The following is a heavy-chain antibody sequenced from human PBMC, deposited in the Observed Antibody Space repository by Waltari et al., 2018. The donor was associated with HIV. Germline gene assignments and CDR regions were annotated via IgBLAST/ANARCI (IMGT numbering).Heavy chain of an antibody. CDR2: IYYSGST. CDR3: ARVPKAGTAMVHNGYYYYGMDV. V-gene: IGHV4-39*01. J-gene: IGHJ6*02. CDR1: GGSISSSSYY. D-gene: IGHD5-18*01. Sequence: QLQLQESGPGLVKPSETLSLTCTVSGGSISSSSYYWGWIRQPPGKGLEWIGSIYYSGSTDYNPALKSRVTISVDTSKNQFSLKLSSVTAADTAVYYCARVPKAGTAMVHNGYYYYGMDVWGQGTTVTVSS.